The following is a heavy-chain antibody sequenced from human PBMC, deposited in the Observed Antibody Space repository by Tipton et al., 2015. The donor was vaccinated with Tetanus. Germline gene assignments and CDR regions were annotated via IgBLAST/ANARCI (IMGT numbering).Heavy chain of an antibody. D-gene: IGHD3-10*01. CDR3: ARGVWFGPGPRFYFDY. CDR2: INHSGST. CDR1: GGSISSYY. V-gene: IGHV4-34*01. J-gene: IGHJ4*02. Sequence: TLSLTCTVSGGSISSYYWSWIRQSPGEGLEWIGEINHSGSTNYNPSLKSRITMSVDTSKNQFSLKLNSVTAADTAVYYCARGVWFGPGPRFYFDYWGQGTLVTVSS.